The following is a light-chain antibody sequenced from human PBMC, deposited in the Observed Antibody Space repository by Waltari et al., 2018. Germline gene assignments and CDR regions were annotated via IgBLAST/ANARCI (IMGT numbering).Light chain of an antibody. J-gene: IGKJ4*01. V-gene: IGKV3-20*01. Sequence: EIVLTHSPGTLSLSQGEGATLSCRTSQTIRTSYLAWYQQKPGQAPTLLIYGAFSRATGIPDRFSGSGSGTDFSLTISSLEAEDFATYYCQQYDSSPLTFGGGTKVEIK. CDR3: QQYDSSPLT. CDR1: QTIRTSY. CDR2: GAF.